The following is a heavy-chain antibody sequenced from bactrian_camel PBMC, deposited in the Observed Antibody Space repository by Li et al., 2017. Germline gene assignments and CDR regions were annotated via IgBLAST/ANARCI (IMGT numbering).Heavy chain of an antibody. CDR1: GFDFSSYW. D-gene: IGHD1*01. V-gene: IGHV3S25*01. J-gene: IGHJ6*01. CDR3: AARGPYCYAKLSVRDFTY. Sequence: QLVESGGDLVQPGGSLRLSCAASGFDFSSYWMYWVRQAPGKEREGVAAIYGEAGEIVSTNYADSVKGRFTISQDNAKNTVYLQMNSLKPEDTAMYYCAARGPYCYAKLSVRDFTYWGQGTQVTVS. CDR2: IYGEAGEIVST.